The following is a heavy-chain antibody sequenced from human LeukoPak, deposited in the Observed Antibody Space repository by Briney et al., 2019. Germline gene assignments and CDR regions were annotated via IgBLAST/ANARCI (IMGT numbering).Heavy chain of an antibody. CDR1: GFTFSDCY. CDR2: ISGIGSPI. CDR3: ATSLNSGSYHDF. J-gene: IGHJ4*02. D-gene: IGHD1-26*01. Sequence: GGSLRLSCTASGFTFSDCYMSWIRQAPGKGLECVSYISGIGSPIYYADSVKGRFTISRDNAKNSPYLQMNSLRAEDTAVYYCATSLNSGSYHDFWGQGTLVTVSS. V-gene: IGHV3-11*01.